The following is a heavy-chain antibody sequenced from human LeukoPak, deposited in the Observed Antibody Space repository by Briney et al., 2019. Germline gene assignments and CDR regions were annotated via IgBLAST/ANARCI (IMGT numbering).Heavy chain of an antibody. J-gene: IGHJ4*02. D-gene: IGHD2-15*01. CDR1: GFTFSNYA. CDR2: ISDSGGAT. Sequence: PGGSLRLSCAASGFTFSNYAMSWVRQPPGKGLEWVSAISDSGGATNCADSVKGRFTISRDNSKNTLYLQMNSLRAEDTAVYYCAKRSCGGGSCNFDYWGQGTLVTVSS. CDR3: AKRSCGGGSCNFDY. V-gene: IGHV3-23*01.